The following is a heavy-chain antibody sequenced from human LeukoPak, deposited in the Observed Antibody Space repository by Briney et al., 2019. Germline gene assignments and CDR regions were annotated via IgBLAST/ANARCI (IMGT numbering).Heavy chain of an antibody. CDR2: INPNGGGT. CDR3: ARDRVDIVATTEYNWFDP. J-gene: IGHJ5*02. V-gene: IGHV1-2*02. CDR1: GYTFTGYY. Sequence: ASVKVSCKASGYTFTGYYIHWVRQAPGQGLEWMGWINPNGGGTNYAQKFQGRVTTTRDTSISTAYMELSRLRSDDTAVYYCARDRVDIVATTEYNWFDPWGQGTLVTVSS. D-gene: IGHD5-12*01.